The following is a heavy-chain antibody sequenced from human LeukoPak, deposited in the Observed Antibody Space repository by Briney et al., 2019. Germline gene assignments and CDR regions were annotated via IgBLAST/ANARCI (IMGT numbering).Heavy chain of an antibody. D-gene: IGHD6-13*01. Sequence: PSETLYLTWTVSGDSFPSVTDYWAWIRQPPGKGLEWIASGDYSGGTYYNPSLEGRVAISADMSKNQISLKLSSVTAADTAVYYCARRRGSSWYWYFDLWGRGTLVTVSS. CDR2: GDYSGGT. J-gene: IGHJ2*01. CDR1: GDSFPSVTDY. V-gene: IGHV4-39*07. CDR3: ARRRGSSWYWYFDL.